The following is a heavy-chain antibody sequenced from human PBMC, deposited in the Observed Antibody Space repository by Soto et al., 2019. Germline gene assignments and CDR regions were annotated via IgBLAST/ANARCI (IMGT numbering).Heavy chain of an antibody. Sequence: SVRLACAASGFTFTRYSMNWVRQAPGKGLEWVSSISSTTKYIYYGDSMKGRFTISRDNAKNSLYLEMNSLRAEDTAVYYCARESEDLTSNFDYWGQGTLVTVSS. J-gene: IGHJ4*02. CDR1: GFTFTRYS. CDR2: ISSTTKYI. V-gene: IGHV3-21*06. CDR3: ARESEDLTSNFDY.